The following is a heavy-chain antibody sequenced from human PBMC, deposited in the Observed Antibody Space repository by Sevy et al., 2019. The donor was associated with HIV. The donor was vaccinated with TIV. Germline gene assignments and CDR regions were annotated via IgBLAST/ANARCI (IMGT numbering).Heavy chain of an antibody. D-gene: IGHD3-10*01. CDR1: GGSVSISTYY. CDR2: IYASGST. CDR3: ARHPITLLRGVLYGMDV. Sequence: SETLSLTCTVSGGSVSISTYYWTWIRQPAGKGLEWIGHIYASGSTNYNPSLKSRVTMSVDTSKNQFSLKLSSVTAADMAVYYCARHPITLLRGVLYGMDVWGQGTTVTVSS. J-gene: IGHJ6*02. V-gene: IGHV4-61*10.